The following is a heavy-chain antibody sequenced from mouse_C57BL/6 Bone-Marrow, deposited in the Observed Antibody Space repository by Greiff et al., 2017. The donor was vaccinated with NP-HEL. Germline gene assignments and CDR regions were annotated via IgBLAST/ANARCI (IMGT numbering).Heavy chain of an antibody. CDR3: ASRGGYSN. V-gene: IGHV5-6*02. Sequence: EVKLVESGGDLVKPGGSLKLSCAASGFTFSSYGMSWVRQTPDKRLEWVATISSGGSYTYYPDSVKGRFTISRDNAKNTLYLQMSSLKSEDTAMYYSASRGGYSNWGQGTSVTVSS. CDR2: ISSGGSYT. D-gene: IGHD2-5*01. J-gene: IGHJ4*01. CDR1: GFTFSSYG.